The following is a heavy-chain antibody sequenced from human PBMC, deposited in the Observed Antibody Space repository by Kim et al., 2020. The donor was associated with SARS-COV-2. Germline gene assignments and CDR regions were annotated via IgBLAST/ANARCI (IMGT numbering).Heavy chain of an antibody. D-gene: IGHD5-12*01. V-gene: IGHV3-73*01. Sequence: GESLKISCEMSGFNFDDMNLNWVRRSPGRGLEWVGRSASRRDNFRSGHPASLKGRFVASRDGTKNMFHLQLNRLESDDTATYFCRVWIEEMKRDYWGRGIVVTVS. CDR2: SASRRDNFRS. J-gene: IGHJ4*02. CDR1: GFNFDDMN. CDR3: RVWIEEMKRDY.